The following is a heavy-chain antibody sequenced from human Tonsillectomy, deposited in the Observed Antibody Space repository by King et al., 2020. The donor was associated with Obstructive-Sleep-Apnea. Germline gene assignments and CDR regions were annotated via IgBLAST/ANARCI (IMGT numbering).Heavy chain of an antibody. J-gene: IGHJ4*02. D-gene: IGHD2-15*01. Sequence: VQLVESGGGLVQPGRSLRLSCAASGFTFDDYAMHWVRQAPGKGLEWVSGISWNSGSIGYADSVKGRFTISRDNAKNSLYPQMNSLRAEDTALYYCAKDRDSIVVVVAATGREGYFDYWGQGTLVTVSS. CDR2: ISWNSGSI. CDR3: AKDRDSIVVVVAATGREGYFDY. CDR1: GFTFDDYA. V-gene: IGHV3-9*01.